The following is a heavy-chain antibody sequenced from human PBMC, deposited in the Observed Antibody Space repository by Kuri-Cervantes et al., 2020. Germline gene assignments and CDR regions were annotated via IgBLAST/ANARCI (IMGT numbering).Heavy chain of an antibody. CDR3: VQQSYTYYYDGVYGY. CDR2: IYWDDEK. J-gene: IGHJ4*02. D-gene: IGHD3-16*01. CDR1: GFSLSTSGVG. V-gene: IGHV2-5*02. Sequence: SGPTLVKPTQTLTLTCTFSGFSLSTSGVGVAWIRQPPGKALEWLALIYWDDEKRYSPSLKSRLTITKDTSKNQVVLTMTNMDPVDTATYYCVQQSYTYYYDGVYGYWGQGTLVTVSS.